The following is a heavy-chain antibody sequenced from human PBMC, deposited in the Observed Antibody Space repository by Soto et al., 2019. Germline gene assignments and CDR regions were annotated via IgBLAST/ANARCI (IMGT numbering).Heavy chain of an antibody. CDR1: GFTFSSYW. CDR3: ASDLSGRADV. CDR2: MNEDGGTT. J-gene: IGHJ6*02. Sequence: EVQLVESGGGLVRPGGSLRLSCAASGFTFSSYWMHWVRQAPGRGLVWDSRMNEDGGTTDYADSVKGRFTISRDNAKNTLELQMNRLRVEDTAVYYCASDLSGRADVWGQGTTVTVSS. V-gene: IGHV3-74*02. D-gene: IGHD3-10*01.